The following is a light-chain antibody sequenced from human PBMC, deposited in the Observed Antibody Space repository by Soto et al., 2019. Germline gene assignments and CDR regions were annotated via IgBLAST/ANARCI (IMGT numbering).Light chain of an antibody. V-gene: IGKV3-20*01. J-gene: IGKJ1*01. CDR1: QSVSSSF. CDR2: GAS. CDR3: EQYYSSPWT. Sequence: EIVLTQSPGTLSLSPGERATLSCSASQSVSSSFLAWYQQKPVQAPRLLIYGASSSATGSPDRFSGSGSGTDSTLSISSLEPEDFAVYYCEQYYSSPWTFGKGTKVEIK.